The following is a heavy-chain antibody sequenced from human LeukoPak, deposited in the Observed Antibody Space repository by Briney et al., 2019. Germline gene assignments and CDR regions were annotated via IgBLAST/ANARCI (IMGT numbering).Heavy chain of an antibody. J-gene: IGHJ4*02. CDR3: ARTRITVVRGVTYFDY. CDR2: INPNSGGT. D-gene: IGHD3-10*01. Sequence: ASVKVSCKASGYTFTGYYMHWVRQAPGQGLEWMGWINPNSGGTNYAQKFQGRVTMTRDTSISTAYMELSRLRSDDTAVYYCARTRITVVRGVTYFDYWGQGTLVTVSS. V-gene: IGHV1-2*02. CDR1: GYTFTGYY.